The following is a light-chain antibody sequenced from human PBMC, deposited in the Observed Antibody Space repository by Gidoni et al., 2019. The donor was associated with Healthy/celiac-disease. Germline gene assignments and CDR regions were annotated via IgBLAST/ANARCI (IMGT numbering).Light chain of an antibody. CDR3: QTYDNRLT. CDR1: QDISNY. CDR2: DAS. V-gene: IGKV1-33*01. Sequence: DIQMTQSPSPLSASVGDRVTITCQASQDISNYFNWYQQKPGKAPKLLIYDASNLETGVPSRFSGSGSGTDFTFTISSLQPVDIATYYCQTYDNRLTFGGGTKVEIK. J-gene: IGKJ4*01.